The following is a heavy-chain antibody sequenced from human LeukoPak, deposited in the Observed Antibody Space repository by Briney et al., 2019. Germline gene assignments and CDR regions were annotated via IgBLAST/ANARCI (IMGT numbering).Heavy chain of an antibody. CDR3: AKDLRAVAGPSDY. CDR1: GFTFSSYA. D-gene: IGHD6-19*01. V-gene: IGHV3-23*01. CDR2: ISGSGGST. Sequence: GESLKISCAASGFTFSSYAMSWVRQAPGKGLEWVSAISGSGGSTYYADSVKGRFTISRDNPKNTLYLQMNSLRAEDTAVYYCAKDLRAVAGPSDYWGQGTLVTVSS. J-gene: IGHJ4*02.